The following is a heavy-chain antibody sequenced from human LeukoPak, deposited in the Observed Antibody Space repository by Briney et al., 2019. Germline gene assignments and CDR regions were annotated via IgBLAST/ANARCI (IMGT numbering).Heavy chain of an antibody. D-gene: IGHD4-17*01. CDR2: INPNSGGT. V-gene: IGHV1-2*02. J-gene: IGHJ3*02. CDR1: EYTFTGYY. Sequence: ASVKVSCKASEYTFTGYYMHWVRQAPGQGLEWMGWINPNSGGTNYAQKFQGRVTMTRDTSISTAYMELSRLKSDDTAVYYCARPHDYGDYYDAFDIWGQGTMVTVSS. CDR3: ARPHDYGDYYDAFDI.